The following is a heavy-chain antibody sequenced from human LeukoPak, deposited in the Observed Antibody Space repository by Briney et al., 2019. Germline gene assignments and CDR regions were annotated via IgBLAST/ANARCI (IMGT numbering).Heavy chain of an antibody. Sequence: SQTLSLTCTVSGGSISSGGYYWSWIRQHPGKGLEWIGYIYYSGSTYYNPSPKSRVTISVDTSKNQFSLKLSSVTAADTAVYYCARGTTTVTDDYWGQGTLVTVSS. J-gene: IGHJ4*02. CDR3: ARGTTTVTDDY. D-gene: IGHD4-17*01. CDR2: IYYSGST. V-gene: IGHV4-31*03. CDR1: GGSISSGGYY.